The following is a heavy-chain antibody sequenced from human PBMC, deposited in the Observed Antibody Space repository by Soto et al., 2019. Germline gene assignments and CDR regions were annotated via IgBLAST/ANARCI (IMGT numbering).Heavy chain of an antibody. Sequence: PGGSLRLSCAASGFSFTSYSMNWVRQAPGKGLEWVSSISSSSSYIYYADSVKGRFTISRDNAKKSVYLQMNSLRAEDTAVYYCTRAGPYDSSGYYSPGNYYYGMDVWGQGTTVTVSS. J-gene: IGHJ6*02. CDR2: ISSSSSYI. D-gene: IGHD3-22*01. CDR1: GFSFTSYS. CDR3: TRAGPYDSSGYYSPGNYYYGMDV. V-gene: IGHV3-21*01.